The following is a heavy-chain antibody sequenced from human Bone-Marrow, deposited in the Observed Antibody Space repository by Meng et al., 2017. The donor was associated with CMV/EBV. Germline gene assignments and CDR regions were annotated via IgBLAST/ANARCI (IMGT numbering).Heavy chain of an antibody. CDR1: GYTFTGYY. CDR2: ISAYNGNT. V-gene: IGHV1-18*04. D-gene: IGHD6-6*01. CDR3: ARAARPRFRFDP. Sequence: ASVKVSCKASGYTFTGYYMHWVRQAPGQGLEWMGWISAYNGNTTYAQKLQGRVTMTTDTSTSTAYMELRSLRSDDTAVYYCARAARPRFRFDPWGQGTLVTVSS. J-gene: IGHJ5*02.